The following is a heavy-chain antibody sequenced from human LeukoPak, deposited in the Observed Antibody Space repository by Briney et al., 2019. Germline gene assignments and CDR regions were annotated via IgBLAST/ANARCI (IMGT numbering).Heavy chain of an antibody. Sequence: PGGSLRLSCAASGFTFSGSGMHWVRQAPGKGLEWVAFIRSDGFNKYYADSVKGRFTISRDNSKNTLYLQMNSLRAEDTAVYYCARDRVRGVIPYYGMDVWGQGTTVTVSS. CDR1: GFTFSGSG. CDR3: ARDRVRGVIPYYGMDV. CDR2: IRSDGFNK. V-gene: IGHV3-30*02. J-gene: IGHJ6*02. D-gene: IGHD3-10*01.